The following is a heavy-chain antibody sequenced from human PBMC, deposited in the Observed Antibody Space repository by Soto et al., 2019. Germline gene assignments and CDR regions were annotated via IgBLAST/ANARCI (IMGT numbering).Heavy chain of an antibody. CDR2: IYYSGST. D-gene: IGHD5-12*01. Sequence: QLQLQESGPGLVKPSETLSLTCTVSGGSISSSSYYWGWIRQPPGKGLEWIGSIYYSGSTYYNPSRKGGVTISVDTSKNQFSLKLSSVTAAATAVYYCGRHGPKGERWLQFFIGWFDPWGQGTLVTVSS. V-gene: IGHV4-39*01. J-gene: IGHJ5*02. CDR1: GGSISSSSYY. CDR3: GRHGPKGERWLQFFIGWFDP.